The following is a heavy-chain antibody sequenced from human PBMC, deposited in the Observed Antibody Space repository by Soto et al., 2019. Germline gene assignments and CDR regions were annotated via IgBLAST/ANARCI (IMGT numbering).Heavy chain of an antibody. V-gene: IGHV4-31*03. D-gene: IGHD6-13*01. CDR1: GGSISSGGYY. CDR3: ARAIAAAGTPVHGR. Sequence: QVQLQESGPGLVKPSQTLSLTCTVSGGSISSGGYYWSWIRQHPGKGLEWIGYIYYSGSTYYNPSLTSRVTISVDTSKNQFSLKLSSVTAADTAVYYCARAIAAAGTPVHGRWGQGTLVTVSS. J-gene: IGHJ4*02. CDR2: IYYSGST.